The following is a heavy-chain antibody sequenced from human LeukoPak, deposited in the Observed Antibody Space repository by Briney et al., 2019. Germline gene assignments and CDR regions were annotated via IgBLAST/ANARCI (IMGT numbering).Heavy chain of an antibody. CDR1: GGTISSYY. D-gene: IGHD2-15*01. CDR2: IYDSGIT. CDR3: ARAPFGSGPYLAFDF. V-gene: IGHV4-59*01. J-gene: IGHJ4*02. Sequence: SESLSLTCIVPGGTISSYYWSWIRQPPGKGLEWIGYIYDSGITSYNPSLKSRVSISVDTSKNQFSLNLSPVTAADTAVYYCARAPFGSGPYLAFDFWGQGTLVAVSS.